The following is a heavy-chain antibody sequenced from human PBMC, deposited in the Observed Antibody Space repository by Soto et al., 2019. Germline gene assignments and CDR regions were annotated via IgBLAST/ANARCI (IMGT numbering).Heavy chain of an antibody. CDR1: GGSISSYY. D-gene: IGHD2-15*01. CDR2: IYYSGST. Sequence: QVQLQESGPGLVKPSETLSLTCTVSGGSISSYYWSWIRQPPGKGLEWIGYIYYSGSTNYNSSLNSRVTISVDTSKNQFSLKLSSVTAADTAVYYCARDRFDCSGGSCYNVGAFDIWGQGTMVIVSS. CDR3: ARDRFDCSGGSCYNVGAFDI. V-gene: IGHV4-59*01. J-gene: IGHJ3*02.